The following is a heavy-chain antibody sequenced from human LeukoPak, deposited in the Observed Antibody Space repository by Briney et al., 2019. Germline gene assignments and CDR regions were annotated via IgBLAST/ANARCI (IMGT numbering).Heavy chain of an antibody. CDR1: GFTFSGAW. D-gene: IGHD3-10*01. V-gene: IGHV3-74*01. CDR3: ARVSGPGMNEFFHL. Sequence: PGGSLRLSCAAYGFTFSGAWLYWVRQAPGKGLVWVSRINNDGTTTKYADSVKGRFTISRDNAKNTLYLQMNSLRAEDTAVYYCARVSGPGMNEFFHLWGQGTLVTVS. CDR2: INNDGTTT. J-gene: IGHJ1*01.